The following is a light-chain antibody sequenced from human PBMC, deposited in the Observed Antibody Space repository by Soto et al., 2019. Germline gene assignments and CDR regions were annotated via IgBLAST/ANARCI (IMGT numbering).Light chain of an antibody. CDR2: DVS. V-gene: IGLV2-14*03. Sequence: QSVLTQPASVSGSPGQSISISCSGTSSDVGGYNYVFWYQHHPGKAPKLMIYDVSNRPSGVSNRFSGSKSGNTASLTISGLQAEDEADYYCSSYKRSSTYVFGTGTKVTVL. CDR3: SSYKRSSTYV. CDR1: SSDVGGYNY. J-gene: IGLJ1*01.